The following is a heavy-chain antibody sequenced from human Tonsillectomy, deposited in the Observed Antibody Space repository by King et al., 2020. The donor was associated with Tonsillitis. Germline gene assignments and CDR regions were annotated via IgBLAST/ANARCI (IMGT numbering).Heavy chain of an antibody. CDR2: IIPIFGRA. CDR1: GGTFSTYA. J-gene: IGHJ3*02. CDR3: ARPYDNNAFDI. D-gene: IGHD3-22*01. V-gene: IGHV1-69*01. Sequence: VQLVESGAEVKKPGSSVKVSCTASGGTFSTYAVSWVRQAPGQGLEWMGGIIPIFGRANYAQKFQGRLTITADESTGTAYMELSSLRSEDTAVYYCARPYDNNAFDIWGQGTRVTVSS.